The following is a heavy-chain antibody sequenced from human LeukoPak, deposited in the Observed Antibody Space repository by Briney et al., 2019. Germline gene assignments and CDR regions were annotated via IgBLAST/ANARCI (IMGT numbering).Heavy chain of an antibody. J-gene: IGHJ6*02. D-gene: IGHD3-16*01. CDR3: ARGGGLDV. Sequence: GGSLRLSCAASGFTFSSYWMNWAGQAPGKGREWVAGINIIGNVNYYVDSVKSQFTISSDNAKNSLYLHMSNLRAEDTAVYFCARGGGLDVWGQGATVTVSS. CDR1: GFTFSSYW. CDR2: INIIGNVN. V-gene: IGHV3-7*03.